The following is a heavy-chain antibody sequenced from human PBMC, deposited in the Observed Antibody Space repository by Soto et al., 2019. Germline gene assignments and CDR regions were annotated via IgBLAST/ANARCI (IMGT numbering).Heavy chain of an antibody. J-gene: IGHJ4*02. CDR2: IYYSGST. V-gene: IGHV4-59*08. D-gene: IGHD3-9*01. CDR3: ARLRYDILTGYSIDY. CDR1: GGSISSYY. Sequence: QVQLQESGPGLVKPSETLSLTCTVSGGSISSYYWSWIRQPPGKGLEWIGYIYYSGSTNYNPSLKGRFTISVDTSKNQFSLKLSSVTAADTAVYYCARLRYDILTGYSIDYWGQGTLVTVSS.